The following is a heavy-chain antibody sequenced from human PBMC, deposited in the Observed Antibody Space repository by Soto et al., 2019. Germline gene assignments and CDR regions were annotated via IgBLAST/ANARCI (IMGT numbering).Heavy chain of an antibody. CDR1: GYTFINYG. Sequence: QVQLVQSGAEVAKPGASVKVSCKASGYTFINYGISWVRQAPGQGLEWMGAINTYNGNTNYAQKFQGRVTMTTDSPTSTAYMELRSLRSDDTAVYYCARDAYGAYDYWGQGTLVSISS. D-gene: IGHD4-17*01. V-gene: IGHV1-18*01. J-gene: IGHJ4*02. CDR3: ARDAYGAYDY. CDR2: INTYNGNT.